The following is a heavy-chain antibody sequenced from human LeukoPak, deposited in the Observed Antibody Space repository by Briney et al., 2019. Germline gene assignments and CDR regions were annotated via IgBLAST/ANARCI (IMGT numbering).Heavy chain of an antibody. D-gene: IGHD5-12*01. J-gene: IGHJ4*02. CDR1: GFIFSTYP. V-gene: IGHV3-7*03. CDR3: ARGRYSGTTYYFDY. CDR2: IKKDGSET. Sequence: GGSLRLSCAASGFIFSTYPMSWVRQAPRKGLEWVANIKKDGSETYYVDSVKGRFTISRDNAKNSLYLQMNSLRAEDTAMYYCARGRYSGTTYYFDYWGQGTLVTVSS.